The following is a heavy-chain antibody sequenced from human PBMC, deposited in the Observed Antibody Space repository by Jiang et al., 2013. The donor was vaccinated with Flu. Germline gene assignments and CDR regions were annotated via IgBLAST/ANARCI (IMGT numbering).Heavy chain of an antibody. D-gene: IGHD5-18*01. Sequence: SGAEVKKPGASMKVSCKASGYTFSSYDINWVRQATGQGLEWMGWMNPNSGNAHYAQKFQGRITMTRSTSISTAYMELSSLRSEDTAVYYCARGQVAAMGDYYYYGMDVWGQGTTVTVSS. CDR3: ARGQVAAMGDYYYYGMDV. CDR2: MNPNSGNA. CDR1: GYTFSSYD. J-gene: IGHJ6*02. V-gene: IGHV1-8*01.